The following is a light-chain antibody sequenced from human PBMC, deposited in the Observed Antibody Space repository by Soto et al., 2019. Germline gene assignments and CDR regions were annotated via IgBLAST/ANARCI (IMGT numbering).Light chain of an antibody. J-gene: IGLJ3*02. CDR2: EDN. V-gene: IGLV6-57*03. CDR1: SGSIASNY. Sequence: NFMLTQPHSVSESPGKTVTISCTRSSGSIASNYVQWYQQRPGSAPTTVIYEDNQRPSGVPDRFSGPIDSSSNSASLTISGLKTEDEADYYCQSYDSSNHGVFGGGTKLTVL. CDR3: QSYDSSNHGV.